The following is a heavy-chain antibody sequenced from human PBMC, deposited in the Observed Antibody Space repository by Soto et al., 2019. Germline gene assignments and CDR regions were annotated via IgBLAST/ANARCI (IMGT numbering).Heavy chain of an antibody. V-gene: IGHV1-18*01. CDR2: ISAYNGNT. D-gene: IGHD2-15*01. CDR1: GYTFTSYG. CDR3: ARDSPLYCSGGSCYSGY. Sequence: GASVKVSCKASGYTFTSYGISWVRQAPGQGLEWMGWISAYNGNTNYAQKLQGRVTMTTDTSTSTAYMELRSLRSDDTAVYYCARDSPLYCSGGSCYSGYGGQETLVTVSS. J-gene: IGHJ4*02.